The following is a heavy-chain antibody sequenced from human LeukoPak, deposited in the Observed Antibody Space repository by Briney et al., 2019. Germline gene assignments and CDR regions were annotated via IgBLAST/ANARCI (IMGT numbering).Heavy chain of an antibody. J-gene: IGHJ5*02. Sequence: ASVKVSCKASGYTFTGYYMHWVRQAPGQGLEWMGWINPNSCGTNYAQKFQGWVTMTRDTSISTAYMELSRLRSDYTAVSYCARGSSNGVVFDPWGQGTLVTVSS. CDR3: ARGSSNGVVFDP. CDR1: GYTFTGYY. D-gene: IGHD6-13*01. CDR2: INPNSCGT. V-gene: IGHV1-2*04.